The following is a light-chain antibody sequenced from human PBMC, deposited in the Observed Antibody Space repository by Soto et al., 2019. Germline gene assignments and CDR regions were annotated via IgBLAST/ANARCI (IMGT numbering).Light chain of an antibody. CDR3: CSYAGSSSYV. CDR2: EAS. Sequence: QSVLTQPASVSGSRGQSITISCTGTSSDVGSYNFVSWYQQHPGKAPKLMIYEASKRPSGVSNRFSGSKSGNTASLTISGLQAEDEADYYCCSYAGSSSYVFGTGTKVTVL. V-gene: IGLV2-23*01. J-gene: IGLJ1*01. CDR1: SSDVGSYNF.